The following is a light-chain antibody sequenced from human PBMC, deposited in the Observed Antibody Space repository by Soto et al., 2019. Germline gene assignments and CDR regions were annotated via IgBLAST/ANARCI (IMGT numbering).Light chain of an antibody. CDR3: RQYDRSRLMYT. V-gene: IGKV3-20*01. Sequence: EIVLTQSPGTLSLSPGEGATLSCRASQSLSSGYLAWFQQKPGQAPRLLIFGAYSRATGVPHRFTGSGSGTDFTLTISRLEPEDFAVYYCRQYDRSRLMYTFGQGTKLEIK. CDR2: GAY. CDR1: QSLSSGY. J-gene: IGKJ2*01.